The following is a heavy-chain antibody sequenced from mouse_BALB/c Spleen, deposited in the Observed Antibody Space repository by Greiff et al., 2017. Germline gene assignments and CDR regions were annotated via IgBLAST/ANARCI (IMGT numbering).Heavy chain of an antibody. CDR2: IWAGGST. V-gene: IGHV2-9*02. D-gene: IGHD1-1*01. CDR3: ARVEYYGSGGY. Sequence: VMLVESGPGLVAPSQSLSITCTVSGFSLTSYGVHWVRQPPGKGLEWLGVIWAGGSTNYNSALMSRLSISKDNSKSQVFLKMNSLQTDDTAMYYCARVEYYGSGGYWGQGTTLTVSS. CDR1: GFSLTSYG. J-gene: IGHJ2*01.